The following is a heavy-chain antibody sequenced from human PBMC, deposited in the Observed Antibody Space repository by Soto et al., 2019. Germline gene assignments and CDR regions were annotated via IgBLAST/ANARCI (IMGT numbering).Heavy chain of an antibody. V-gene: IGHV4-59*01. J-gene: IGHJ4*02. CDR3: ARDSAYSGSYDY. CDR2: IYYSGST. Sequence: SETLSLTCIVAGGSISSYYWRWIRQPPGKGLEWIGYIYYSGSTNYNPSLKSRVTISVDTSKNQFSLKLSSVTAADTAVYYCARDSAYSGSYDYWGQGTQVTVSS. D-gene: IGHD1-26*01. CDR1: GGSISSYY.